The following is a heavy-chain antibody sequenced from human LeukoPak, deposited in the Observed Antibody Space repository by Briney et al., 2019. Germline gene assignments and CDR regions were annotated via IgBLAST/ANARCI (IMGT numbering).Heavy chain of an antibody. J-gene: IGHJ4*02. CDR2: ISYDGSNK. Sequence: GGSLRLSCAAFGFTFSSYAMHWVRQAPGKGLEWVAVISYDGSNKYYADSVKGRFTISRDNSKNTLYLQMNSLRAEDTAVYYCARERGITMIVVVTNPFDYWGQGTLVTVSS. D-gene: IGHD3-22*01. CDR1: GFTFSSYA. CDR3: ARERGITMIVVVTNPFDY. V-gene: IGHV3-30*04.